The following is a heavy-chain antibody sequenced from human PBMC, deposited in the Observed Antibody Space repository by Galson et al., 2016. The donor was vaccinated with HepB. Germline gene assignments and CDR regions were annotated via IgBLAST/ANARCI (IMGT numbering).Heavy chain of an antibody. CDR3: ARDRVSGDFWSGYYTGIGMDV. Sequence: SLRLSCAASGFTFSSYSMNWVRQAPGKGLAWVSYIRSSSSTIYYADSVQGRFTISRDNAKNSLYLQMNSLRDEDTAVDYCARDRVSGDFWSGYYTGIGMDVWGQGTPVTASS. D-gene: IGHD3-3*01. CDR1: GFTFSSYS. V-gene: IGHV3-48*02. J-gene: IGHJ6*02. CDR2: IRSSSSTI.